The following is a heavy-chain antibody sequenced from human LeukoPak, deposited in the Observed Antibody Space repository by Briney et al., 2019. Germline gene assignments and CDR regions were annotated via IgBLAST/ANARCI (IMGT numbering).Heavy chain of an antibody. D-gene: IGHD6-19*01. CDR3: ARVRAVAGTRGIDY. Sequence: SQTLSLTCTVSGGSISSGGYYWSWIRQHPGKGLEWIGYIYYSGSTYYNPSLKSRVTISVDTSKNQFSLKLSSVTAADTAVYYCARVRAVAGTRGIDYWGQGTLVTVSS. J-gene: IGHJ4*02. V-gene: IGHV4-31*03. CDR2: IYYSGST. CDR1: GGSISSGGYY.